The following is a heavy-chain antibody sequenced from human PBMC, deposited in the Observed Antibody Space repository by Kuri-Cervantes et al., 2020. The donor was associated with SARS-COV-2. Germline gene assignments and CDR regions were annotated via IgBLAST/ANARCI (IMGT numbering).Heavy chain of an antibody. CDR1: GFTFSSYA. CDR3: ARVGCFRSTSCHFDY. CDR2: ISYDGSNK. D-gene: IGHD2-2*01. V-gene: IGHV3-30*04. J-gene: IGHJ4*02. Sequence: GESLKISCAASGFTFSSYAMHWVRQAPGKGLEWVAVISYDGSNKYYADSVKGRFTISRDNAKNTLYLQMNSLRAEDTAVYYCARVGCFRSTSCHFDYWGQGTLVTVSS.